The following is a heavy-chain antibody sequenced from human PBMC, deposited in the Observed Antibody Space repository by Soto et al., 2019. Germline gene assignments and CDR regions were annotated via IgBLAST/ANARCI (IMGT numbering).Heavy chain of an antibody. V-gene: IGHV3-48*01. CDR1: GFTFSIYS. CDR3: ASYGYYDFWSGYYTGFDY. Sequence: EVQLVESGGGFVQPGGSLRLSCAASGFTFSIYSMNWVRQAPGKGLEYISYISSSGSTIYYADSVKGRFTISRDNAKNSLYLQMNSLRAEDTAVDYCASYGYYDFWSGYYTGFDYWGQGTLVTVSS. CDR2: ISSSGSTI. J-gene: IGHJ4*02. D-gene: IGHD3-3*01.